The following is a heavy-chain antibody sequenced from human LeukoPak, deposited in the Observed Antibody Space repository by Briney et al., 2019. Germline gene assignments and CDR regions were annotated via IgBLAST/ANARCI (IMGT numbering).Heavy chain of an antibody. J-gene: IGHJ4*02. CDR2: ISAYNGNT. Sequence: ASVKVSCKASGYTFTSYGISWVRQAPGQGLEWMGWISAYNGNTNYAQKLQGRVTMTTDTSTSTAHMELRSLRSDDTAVYYCARDPGKTTKDYWGQGTLVTVSS. CDR3: ARDPGKTTKDY. CDR1: GYTFTSYG. V-gene: IGHV1-18*01. D-gene: IGHD4-17*01.